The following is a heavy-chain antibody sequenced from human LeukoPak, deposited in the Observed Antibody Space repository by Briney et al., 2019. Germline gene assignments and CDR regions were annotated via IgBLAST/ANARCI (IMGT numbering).Heavy chain of an antibody. D-gene: IGHD2-8*01. J-gene: IGHJ6*02. CDR1: GFSFSNYD. CDR2: ISSNGGST. V-gene: IGHV3-64D*09. Sequence: GGSLRLSCSASGFSFSNYDMHWVRQAPGKGLEYVSAISSNGGSTYYADSVKGRLTISRDNSKNTLYLHMSSLRPEDTAVYFCVKDIMGGTDYYYGLDVWGQGTTVTVSS. CDR3: VKDIMGGTDYYYGLDV.